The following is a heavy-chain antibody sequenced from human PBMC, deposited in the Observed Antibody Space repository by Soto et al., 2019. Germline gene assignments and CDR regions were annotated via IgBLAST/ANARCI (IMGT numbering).Heavy chain of an antibody. CDR1: GGSISSYD. Sequence: SETLSLSCTVSGGSISSYDWSWSRQPPGKGLEWIGYIYYSGSTNYNPSLKSRVTISVDTSKNQFSLKLSSVTAADTAVYYCARGGTYYYDSSGYYRPSYFDYWGQGTLVTVS. CDR3: ARGGTYYYDSSGYYRPSYFDY. CDR2: IYYSGST. V-gene: IGHV4-59*01. J-gene: IGHJ4*02. D-gene: IGHD3-22*01.